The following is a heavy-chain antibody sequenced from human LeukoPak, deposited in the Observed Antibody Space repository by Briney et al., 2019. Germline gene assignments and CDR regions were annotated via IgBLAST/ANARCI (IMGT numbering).Heavy chain of an antibody. J-gene: IGHJ5*02. CDR2: ISSSSSTI. D-gene: IGHD2-2*01. V-gene: IGHV3-48*01. CDR3: ARGKDIVVVPAAFDP. CDR1: RFTFSRYS. Sequence: GGSLRLSCAASRFTFSRYSMNWVRQAPGKGLEWVSYISSSSSTIYYADSVKGRFTISRDNAKNSLYLQMNSLRAEDTAVYYCARGKDIVVVPAAFDPWGQGTLVTVSS.